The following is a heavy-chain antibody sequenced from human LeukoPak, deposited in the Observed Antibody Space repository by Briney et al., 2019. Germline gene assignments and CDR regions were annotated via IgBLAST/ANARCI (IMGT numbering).Heavy chain of an antibody. V-gene: IGHV3-30*02. CDR1: GFPFSSYG. D-gene: IGHD3-10*01. J-gene: IGHJ4*02. CDR3: AKEYYGSGSYYDS. CDR2: IRDDGSNR. Sequence: GGSLRLSCAASGFPFSSYGMYWVRQAPGKGLEWVAFIRDDGSNRYHADSVKGRFTISRDNSKNTLYLEMDSLRAEDTAVYYCAKEYYGSGSYYDSWGQGSLVTVSS.